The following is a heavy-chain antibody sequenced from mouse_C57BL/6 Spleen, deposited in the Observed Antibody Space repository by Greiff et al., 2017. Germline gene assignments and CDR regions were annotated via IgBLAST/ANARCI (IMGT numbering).Heavy chain of an antibody. CDR1: GYAFSSYW. CDR3: ARNYYGSSYFDY. CDR2: IYPGDGDT. D-gene: IGHD1-1*01. Sequence: QVQLQQSGAELVKPGASVKISCKASGYAFSSYWMNWVKQRPGKGLEWIGQIYPGDGDTNYNGKFKGKATLTADKSSSTAYMQLSSLTSEGSAVYFCARNYYGSSYFDYWGQGTTLTVSS. J-gene: IGHJ2*01. V-gene: IGHV1-80*01.